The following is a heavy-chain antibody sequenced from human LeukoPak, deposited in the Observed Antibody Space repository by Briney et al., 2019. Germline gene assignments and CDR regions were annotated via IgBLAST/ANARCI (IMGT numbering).Heavy chain of an antibody. CDR1: GFTFSSYG. CDR2: ISYDGSNK. CDR3: AEAAPRPTYYDILTGYPRGYYGMDV. V-gene: IGHV3-30*18. J-gene: IGHJ6*04. D-gene: IGHD3-9*01. Sequence: GGSLRLSCAASGFTFSSYGTHWVRQAPGKGLEWVAVISYDGSNKYYADSVKGRFTISRDNSKNTLYLQMNSLRAEDTAVYYCAEAAPRPTYYDILTGYPRGYYGMDVWGKGTTVTVSS.